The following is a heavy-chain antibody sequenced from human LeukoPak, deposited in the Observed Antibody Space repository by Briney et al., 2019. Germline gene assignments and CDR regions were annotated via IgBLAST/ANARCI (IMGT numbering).Heavy chain of an antibody. CDR2: MQYDGGVG. V-gene: IGHV3-30*02. J-gene: IGHJ4*02. CDR1: GFSLSNYG. Sequence: GGSLRLSCAVSGFSLSNYGIHWVRQAPGKGLEWVTFMQYDGGVGFYADSVKGRFTMSRDNSKNTAFLQMSGLRSEDTAVYYCARDAYYDYWGQGTLVTVSS. CDR3: ARDAYYDY.